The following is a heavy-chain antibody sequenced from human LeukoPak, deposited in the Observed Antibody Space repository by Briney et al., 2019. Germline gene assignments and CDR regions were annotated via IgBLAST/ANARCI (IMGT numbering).Heavy chain of an antibody. J-gene: IGHJ4*02. Sequence: SETLCLSCTVSGGSVSNYYRSWIRQPAGKGLEWVGRISASGNTNYNPYPKSRVTMSLETSMKLFALKLSSVTAADTAVYYWARQGVATASDYWGQGTLITVSS. CDR3: ARQGVATASDY. CDR2: ISASGNT. V-gene: IGHV4-4*07. CDR1: GGSVSNYY. D-gene: IGHD2-21*02.